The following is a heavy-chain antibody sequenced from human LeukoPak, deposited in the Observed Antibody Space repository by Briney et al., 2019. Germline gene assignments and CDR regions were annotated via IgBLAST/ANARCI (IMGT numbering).Heavy chain of an antibody. Sequence: SETLSLTCTVSGGSISSSSYCWGWIRQPPGKGLEWIGSIYYSGSTYYSPSLKRRVTISVSTSKNQFSLKLSSVTAADTAVYYCAIVVAYSSSSHWFDPWGQGTLVTVSS. CDR3: AIVVAYSSSSHWFDP. CDR2: IYYSGST. V-gene: IGHV4-39*07. CDR1: GGSISSSSYC. D-gene: IGHD6-13*01. J-gene: IGHJ5*02.